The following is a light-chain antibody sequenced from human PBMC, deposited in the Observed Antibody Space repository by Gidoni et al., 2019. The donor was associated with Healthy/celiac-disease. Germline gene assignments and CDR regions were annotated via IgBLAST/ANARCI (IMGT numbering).Light chain of an antibody. V-gene: IGKV1-39*01. CDR3: QQSYSTSPYT. Sequence: DIQMTQSPSSLSASVGDRVTITCRASQSISSYLNWYQQKPGKAPKLLIYAASSLQSGVPSRFSGSGSGTDFTLTISSLQPEDFATYYCQQSYSTSPYTFXXXTKLEIK. CDR1: QSISSY. J-gene: IGKJ2*01. CDR2: AAS.